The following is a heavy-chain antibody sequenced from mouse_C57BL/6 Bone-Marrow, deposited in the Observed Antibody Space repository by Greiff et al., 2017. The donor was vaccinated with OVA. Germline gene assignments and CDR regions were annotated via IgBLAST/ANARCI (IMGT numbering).Heavy chain of an antibody. CDR2: INPGSGGT. V-gene: IGHV1-54*01. D-gene: IGHD2-1*01. CDR1: GYAFTNYL. Sequence: VQLQQSGAELVRPGTSVKVSCKASGYAFTNYLIEWVKQRPGQGLEWIGVINPGSGGTNYNEKFKGKATLTADKSSSTAYMQLSSLTSEDSAVYFCARWTHGKGDYWGQGTTLTVSS. CDR3: ARWTHGKGDY. J-gene: IGHJ2*01.